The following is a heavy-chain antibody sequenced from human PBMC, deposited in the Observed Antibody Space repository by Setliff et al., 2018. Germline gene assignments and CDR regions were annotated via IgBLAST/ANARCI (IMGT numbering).Heavy chain of an antibody. CDR2: INYSGSS. D-gene: IGHD5-12*01. CDR3: ARHLSYSGETMDV. J-gene: IGHJ6*03. CDR1: GGSFSTYY. Sequence: SETLSLTCAVYGGSFSTYYWNWIRQPPGKGLEWIGEINYSGSSYYNPSLKSRVTISVDTSKKYFFLNLTSVTAADTAVYYCARHLSYSGETMDVWGKGTTVTVSS. V-gene: IGHV4-34*01.